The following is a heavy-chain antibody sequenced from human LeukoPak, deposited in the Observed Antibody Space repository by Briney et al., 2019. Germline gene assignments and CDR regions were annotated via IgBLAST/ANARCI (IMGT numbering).Heavy chain of an antibody. CDR3: ARGKGYNTPFDY. Sequence: SETLSLTCTVSGGSINYAYWSWIRLPPGKKLEWIGFVSHTGSTNYNPSLTSRVTISVDTSKNQFSLKLTSVAAADTAIYFCARGKGYNTPFDYWDQGILVTVSS. D-gene: IGHD5-24*01. CDR1: GGSINYAY. CDR2: VSHTGST. V-gene: IGHV4-59*01. J-gene: IGHJ4*02.